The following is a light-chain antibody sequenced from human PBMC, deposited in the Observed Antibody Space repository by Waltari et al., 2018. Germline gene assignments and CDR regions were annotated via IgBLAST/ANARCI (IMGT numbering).Light chain of an antibody. CDR1: QSISSW. CDR2: KAS. V-gene: IGKV1-5*03. Sequence: DIQMSQSPSTLSASVGDRVTLTCRASQSISSWLAWYQQQPGKAPKLLIYKASSLQSGVPSRFSGSGSGTEFTLTISSLQPDDFATYYCQHYNLHSETFGQGTKLEIK. CDR3: QHYNLHSET. J-gene: IGKJ2*01.